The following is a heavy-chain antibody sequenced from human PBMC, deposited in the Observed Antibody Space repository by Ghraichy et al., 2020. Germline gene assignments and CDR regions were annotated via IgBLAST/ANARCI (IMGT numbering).Heavy chain of an antibody. CDR3: ARGPRGNFDD. CDR2: IYSGGST. CDR1: GFTVSSNY. V-gene: IGHV3-53*01. J-gene: IGHJ4*02. Sequence: GGSLRLSCAASGFTVSSNYMSWVRQAPGKGLEWVSVIYSGGSTYYADSVKGRFTISRDNSKNTRYLQMNSLRVEDTAVYYCARGPRGNFDDWGQGTRVTVSA. D-gene: IGHD3-10*01.